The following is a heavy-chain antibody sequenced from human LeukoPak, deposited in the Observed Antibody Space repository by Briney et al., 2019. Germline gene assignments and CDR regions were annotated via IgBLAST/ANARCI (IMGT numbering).Heavy chain of an antibody. CDR3: ARSANSYDDFDY. Sequence: PSQTLSLTCTVSAGSISTYYWSWIRHPPGKGLEWIGYVYRSGNTNYNPSLKSRVSISVDTSKNQFSLKLNSVTAADTAVYFCARSANSYDDFDYWGQGSLVTVSS. CDR1: AGSISTYY. V-gene: IGHV4-59*01. J-gene: IGHJ4*02. D-gene: IGHD5-12*01. CDR2: VYRSGNT.